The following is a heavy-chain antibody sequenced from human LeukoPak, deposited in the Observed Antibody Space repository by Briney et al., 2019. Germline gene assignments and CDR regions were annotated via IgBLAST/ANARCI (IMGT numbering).Heavy chain of an antibody. D-gene: IGHD3-22*01. CDR2: ITYDGATT. Sequence: GGSLRLSCVASGFNFGHNGMHWVRQAPGKGLEWLTVITYDGATTNYVDTVKGRYTISRDNSKNTVYLQMNSLRAEDTAVYYCAKDRGTITMTQDVWGQGTMITVSS. V-gene: IGHV3-30*18. CDR1: GFNFGHNG. CDR3: AKDRGTITMTQDV. J-gene: IGHJ3*01.